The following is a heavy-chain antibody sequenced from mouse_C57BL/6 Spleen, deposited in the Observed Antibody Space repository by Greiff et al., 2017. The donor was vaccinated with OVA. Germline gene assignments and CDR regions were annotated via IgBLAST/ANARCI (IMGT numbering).Heavy chain of an antibody. CDR1: GFNIKDDY. D-gene: IGHD1-1*01. J-gene: IGHJ3*01. Sequence: VQLQQSGAELVRPGASVKLSCTASGFNIKDDYMHWVKQRPEQGLEWIGWIDPENGDTEYASKFQGKATITADTSSNTAYLQLSSLTSDDTAVYYCTTRGGSSSFAYWGQGTLVTVSA. CDR3: TTRGGSSSFAY. V-gene: IGHV14-4*01. CDR2: IDPENGDT.